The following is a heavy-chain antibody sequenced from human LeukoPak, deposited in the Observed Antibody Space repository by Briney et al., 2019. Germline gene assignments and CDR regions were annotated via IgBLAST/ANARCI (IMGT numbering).Heavy chain of an antibody. CDR2: IYYSGGT. V-gene: IGHV4-59*01. CDR1: GGSIGSYY. D-gene: IGHD2-8*01. J-gene: IGHJ6*02. Sequence: SETLSLTCTASGGSIGSYYWSWVRQPPGKGLEWIGYIYYSGGTNYNPSLKSRVTISVDTSKNQFSLKLSSVTAADTAVYYCARGGVMDVWGQGTTVTVSS. CDR3: ARGGVMDV.